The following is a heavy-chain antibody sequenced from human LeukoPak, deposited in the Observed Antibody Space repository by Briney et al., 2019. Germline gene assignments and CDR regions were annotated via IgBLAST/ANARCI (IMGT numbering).Heavy chain of an antibody. J-gene: IGHJ3*02. CDR1: GFTFSDYW. D-gene: IGHD3-3*01. CDR2: IKQDGSEK. V-gene: IGHV3-7*01. Sequence: GGSLRLSCVASGFTFSDYWMTWVRQAPGKGLECVANIKQDGSEKFCVDSVKGRFTISRDNAKNSLYLQMNSLRAEDTAVYYCARDGRFSYGAFDIWGQGTMVTVSS. CDR3: ARDGRFSYGAFDI.